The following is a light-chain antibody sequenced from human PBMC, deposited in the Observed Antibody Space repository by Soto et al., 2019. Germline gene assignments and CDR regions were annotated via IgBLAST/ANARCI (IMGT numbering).Light chain of an antibody. J-gene: IGKJ2*01. V-gene: IGKV3-11*01. CDR2: DAS. CDR3: QQRSDWPLT. CDR1: QSVSSSY. Sequence: EIVLTQSPAILSLSPGERATLSCRASQSVSSSYLAWYQQKPGQAPRLLIYDASSRATGIPARFSGSASGTDFTLTISSLEPEDFAVYYCQQRSDWPLTFGQGTRLEI.